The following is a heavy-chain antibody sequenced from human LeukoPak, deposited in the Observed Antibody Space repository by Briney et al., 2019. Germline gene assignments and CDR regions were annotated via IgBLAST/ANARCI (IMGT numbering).Heavy chain of an antibody. D-gene: IGHD6-19*01. CDR1: GFTFSSYS. Sequence: PGGSLRLSCAASGFTFSSYSSNWVRQAPGKGLEWVSYISSSSSYIYYAGSVKGRFTISRDNAKNSLFLQMNSLRAEDTAVYYCARSGSGWYPDYWGQGTLVTVSA. CDR2: ISSSSSYI. CDR3: ARSGSGWYPDY. V-gene: IGHV3-21*01. J-gene: IGHJ4*02.